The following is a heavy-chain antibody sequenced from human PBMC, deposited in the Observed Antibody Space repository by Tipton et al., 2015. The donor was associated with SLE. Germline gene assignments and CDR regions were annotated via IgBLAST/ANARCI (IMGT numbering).Heavy chain of an antibody. J-gene: IGHJ4*02. D-gene: IGHD4-17*01. CDR2: ISRTGTTI. CDR1: GFPFITYN. Sequence: SLRLSCAASGFPFITYNMNWVRQAPGKGLEWVSYISRTGTTIYYADSVKGRFTISRDNAKKSVYLQMNSLRAEDTAIYYCVRVYGDYIWGYFDYWGQGTLVTVSS. CDR3: VRVYGDYIWGYFDY. V-gene: IGHV3-48*01.